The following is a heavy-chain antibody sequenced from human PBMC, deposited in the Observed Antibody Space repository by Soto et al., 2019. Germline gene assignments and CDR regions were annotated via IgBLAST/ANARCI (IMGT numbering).Heavy chain of an antibody. V-gene: IGHV4-31*03. CDR2: IHDSGYT. J-gene: IGHJ4*02. CDR1: GDSISSGGYY. Sequence: QVQLQESGPGLVKPSQTLSLTCTVSGDSISSGGYYWSWIRQHPGKGLEWIGYIHDSGYTYYNPSLKSRVTISVDTPKNQFSLKLSSVTAADTAVYYCARARVIVAGTGFRYYFDYWGQGTLVTVSS. CDR3: ARARVIVAGTGFRYYFDY. D-gene: IGHD6-19*01.